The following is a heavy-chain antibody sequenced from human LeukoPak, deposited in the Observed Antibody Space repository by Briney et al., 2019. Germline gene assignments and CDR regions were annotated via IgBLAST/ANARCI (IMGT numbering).Heavy chain of an antibody. CDR3: ARHRYFQL. CDR2: IFPADSDT. Sequence: GESLKISFKGSGXSFTSYCVAWVRQMPGKGLEWMGIIFPADSDTRYSPSFQGQVTISVDKSINTAYLQWSSLKASDTAMYYCARHRYFQLWGQGTLVTVSS. J-gene: IGHJ1*01. CDR1: GXSFTSYC. V-gene: IGHV5-51*01.